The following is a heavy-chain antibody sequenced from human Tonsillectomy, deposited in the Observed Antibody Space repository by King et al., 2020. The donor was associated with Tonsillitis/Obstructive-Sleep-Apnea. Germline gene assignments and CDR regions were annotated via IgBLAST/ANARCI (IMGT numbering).Heavy chain of an antibody. V-gene: IGHV6-1*01. CDR1: GDSGSSNSAT. CDR2: TYYRYQWSN. Sequence: VQLQQSGPGLVKPSQTLSLTCAISGDSGSSNSATWNWIRQSPSRCLEWLGRTYYRYQWSNNYAVSVRSRITINPDTSKNQFSLHLNSVTPEDTAVYYCARGDIALEYGGQGALVTVSS. CDR3: ARGDIALEY. J-gene: IGHJ4*02. D-gene: IGHD5-12*01.